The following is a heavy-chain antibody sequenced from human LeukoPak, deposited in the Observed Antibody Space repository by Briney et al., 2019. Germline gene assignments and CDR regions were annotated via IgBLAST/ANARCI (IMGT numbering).Heavy chain of an antibody. CDR3: AKRFITMIVVVAKE. Sequence: HTGASLRLSCAASGFTFSSYAMSWVRQAPEKGLEWVSAISGSGGSTYYADSVKGRFTISRDNSKNTLYLQMNSLRAEDTAVYYCAKRFITMIVVVAKEWGQGTLVTVSS. V-gene: IGHV3-23*01. D-gene: IGHD3-22*01. CDR1: GFTFSSYA. CDR2: ISGSGGST. J-gene: IGHJ4*02.